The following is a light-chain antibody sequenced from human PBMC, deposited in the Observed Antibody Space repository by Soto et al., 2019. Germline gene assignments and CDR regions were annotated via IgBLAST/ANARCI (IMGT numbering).Light chain of an antibody. CDR3: QQYNSYAWT. CDR2: KAS. CDR1: QSISSW. Sequence: DIQMTQSPSTLSVSIGDRVTITCRASQSISSWLAWYQQKPGRAPKLLIYKASSLESGVPSRFSGSRSGTEFTLTISSLQPDDFATYYCQQYNSYAWTFGQGTKVEIK. V-gene: IGKV1-5*03. J-gene: IGKJ1*01.